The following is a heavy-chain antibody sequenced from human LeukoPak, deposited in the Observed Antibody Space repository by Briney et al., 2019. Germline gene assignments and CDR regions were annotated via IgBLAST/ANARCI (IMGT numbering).Heavy chain of an antibody. V-gene: IGHV3-43*02. Sequence: PGGSLRLSCAASGFTFDDYAMHWVRQAPGKGLEWVSLISGDGGSTYYADSVKGRFTISRDNSKNSLYLQMNSLRTEDTALYYCALEDSSAHGEGDYWGQGTLVTVSS. CDR3: ALEDSSAHGEGDY. D-gene: IGHD6-6*01. CDR1: GFTFDDYA. J-gene: IGHJ4*02. CDR2: ISGDGGST.